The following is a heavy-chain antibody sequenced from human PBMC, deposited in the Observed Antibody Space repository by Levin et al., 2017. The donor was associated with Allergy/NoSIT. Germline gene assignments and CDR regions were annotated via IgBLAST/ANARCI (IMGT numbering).Heavy chain of an antibody. Sequence: GASVKVSCKASGYTFTGYYVHWVRQAPGQGLEWMGWIDPFSGDTNYAQKFQGKVTMTRDTMNTAYLELSRLRSDDTAVYYCARFPPTYQLRGNRPKDFYYGLDGWGQGATVIVSS. CDR3: ARFPPTYQLRGNRPKDFYYGLDG. D-gene: IGHD2-2*01. CDR2: IDPFSGDT. V-gene: IGHV1-2*02. J-gene: IGHJ6*02. CDR1: GYTFTGYY.